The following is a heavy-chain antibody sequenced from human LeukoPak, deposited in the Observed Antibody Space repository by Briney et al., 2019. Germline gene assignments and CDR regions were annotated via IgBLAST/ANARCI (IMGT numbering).Heavy chain of an antibody. D-gene: IGHD1-26*01. CDR1: GGTFSSYA. V-gene: IGHV1-69*05. J-gene: IGHJ4*02. CDR2: IIPIFGTA. CDR3: ARADSGSYPRFDY. Sequence: SVKVSCKASGGTFSSYAISWVRQAPGQGLEWMGGIIPIFGTANYAQKFQGRVTMTRDMSTSTVYMELSSLRSDDTAVYYCARADSGSYPRFDYWGQGTLVTVSS.